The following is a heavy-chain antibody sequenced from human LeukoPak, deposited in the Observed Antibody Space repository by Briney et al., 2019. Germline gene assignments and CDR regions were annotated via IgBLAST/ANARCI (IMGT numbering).Heavy chain of an antibody. J-gene: IGHJ4*02. CDR3: STNYGDYEAFDY. CDR1: GGTFSSYA. V-gene: IGHV1-69*01. Sequence: SVKVSRKASGGTFSSYAISWVRQAPGQGLEWMGGIIPIFGTANYAQKFQGRVTITADESTSTAYMELSSLRSEDTAVYYCSTNYGDYEAFDYWGQGTLVTVSS. D-gene: IGHD4-17*01. CDR2: IIPIFGTA.